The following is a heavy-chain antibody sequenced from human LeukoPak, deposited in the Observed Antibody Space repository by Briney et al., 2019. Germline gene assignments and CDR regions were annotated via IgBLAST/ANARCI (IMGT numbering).Heavy chain of an antibody. CDR3: ARAVSGSRRTYYYYYGMDV. Sequence: GGSLRLSCAASGFTFSSYGMHWVRQAPGKGLEWVAVVWYDGSSKYYADSVKGRFTISRDNSKNTLYLQMNSLRAEDTAVYYCARAVSGSRRTYYYYYGMDVWGQGTTVTVSS. CDR2: VWYDGSSK. J-gene: IGHJ6*02. D-gene: IGHD1-26*01. CDR1: GFTFSSYG. V-gene: IGHV3-33*01.